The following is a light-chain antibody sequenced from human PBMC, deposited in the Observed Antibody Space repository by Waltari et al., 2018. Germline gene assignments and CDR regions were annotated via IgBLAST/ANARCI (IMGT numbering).Light chain of an antibody. CDR2: DAS. V-gene: IGKV1-39*01. J-gene: IGKJ1*01. CDR3: QQSDSLPWT. Sequence: DIQMTQSPSSLSASVGDRVTITCRASQSISTYLSWYQQKPGKAPNLLIYDASNLQSGVPSRFSGRGSGTDFTLTISSLQPEDFANYYCQQSDSLPWTFGQGTKVEIK. CDR1: QSISTY.